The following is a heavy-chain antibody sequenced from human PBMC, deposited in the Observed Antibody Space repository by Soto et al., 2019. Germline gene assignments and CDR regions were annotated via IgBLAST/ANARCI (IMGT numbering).Heavy chain of an antibody. V-gene: IGHV1-2*04. J-gene: IGHJ3*02. Sequence: ASVKVSCKASAYTFTVYDMHWVRQAPGQGLEWMGWINPNSGGTNYAQKFQGWVTMTRDTSISTAYMELSRLRSDDTAVYYCAFSFVYGSGSYWWGAFDIWGPGNMVTV. CDR2: INPNSGGT. CDR3: AFSFVYGSGSYWWGAFDI. D-gene: IGHD3-10*01. CDR1: AYTFTVYD.